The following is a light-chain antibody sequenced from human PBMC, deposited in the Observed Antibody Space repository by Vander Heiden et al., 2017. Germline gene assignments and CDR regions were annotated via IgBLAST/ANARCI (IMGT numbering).Light chain of an antibody. V-gene: IGLV2-8*01. CDR3: SSEAGNNRV. CDR2: DVT. Sequence: QSALTQPPSASGSPGQSVTISCTGTSSDVGGYDRVSWYQQHPGKAPILIIYDVTNRPAGVPDRFSGSKSGTTASLTVSGLQAEDEDDYYCSSEAGNNRVFGTGTKVTVL. J-gene: IGLJ1*01. CDR1: SSDVGGYDR.